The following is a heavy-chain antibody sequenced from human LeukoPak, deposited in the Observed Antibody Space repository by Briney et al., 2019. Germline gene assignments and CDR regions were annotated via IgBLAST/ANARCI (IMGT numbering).Heavy chain of an antibody. CDR3: ARSSIVVVSILDY. Sequence: GGSLRLSCAASGFPFSSYAMHWVRQAPGKGLEYVSAISSNGGSTSYANSVKGRFTISRDNSKNTLYHQMGSLRAEDMAVYYCARSSIVVVSILDYWGQGTLVTVSS. J-gene: IGHJ4*02. CDR2: ISSNGGST. V-gene: IGHV3-64*01. CDR1: GFPFSSYA. D-gene: IGHD2-2*01.